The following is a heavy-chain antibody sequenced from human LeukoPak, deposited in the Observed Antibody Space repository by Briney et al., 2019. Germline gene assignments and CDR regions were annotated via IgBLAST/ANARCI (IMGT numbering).Heavy chain of an antibody. Sequence: ASVKVSCKASGYTFTGYYMHWVRQAPGQGLEWMGWINPNSGGTNYAQKFQGRVTMTRDTSISTAYMELSRLRSDDTAVYYCPRAESGSYGVDGYWGQGTLVTVSS. CDR3: PRAESGSYGVDGY. D-gene: IGHD1-26*01. CDR1: GYTFTGYY. CDR2: INPNSGGT. J-gene: IGHJ4*02. V-gene: IGHV1-2*02.